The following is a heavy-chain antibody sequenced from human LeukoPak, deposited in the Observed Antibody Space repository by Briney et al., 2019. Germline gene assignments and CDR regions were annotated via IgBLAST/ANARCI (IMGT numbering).Heavy chain of an antibody. Sequence: SETLSLTCAVYGGSFSGYYWSWIRQPPGKGLEWIGEINHSGSTNYNPSLKSRVTISVDTSKNQFSLKLSSVTAADTAVYYCQNYYDSSGRGNDYWGQGTQVTVSS. D-gene: IGHD3-22*01. CDR2: INHSGST. J-gene: IGHJ4*02. CDR3: QNYYDSSGRGNDY. V-gene: IGHV4-34*01. CDR1: GGSFSGYY.